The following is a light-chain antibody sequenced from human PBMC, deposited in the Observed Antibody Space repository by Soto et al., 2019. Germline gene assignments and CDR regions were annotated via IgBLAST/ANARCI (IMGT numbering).Light chain of an antibody. V-gene: IGKV3-20*01. Sequence: EIVLTQSPGTLSLSTGERATLSCRASQSVSSNYLAWYQQKPGQAPRLLIYGASSRATGFPDRFSGSGSGTDFTLTISRLEPEDFAVYYCQQYGSLITFGQGTRLEIK. CDR2: GAS. CDR3: QQYGSLIT. CDR1: QSVSSNY. J-gene: IGKJ5*01.